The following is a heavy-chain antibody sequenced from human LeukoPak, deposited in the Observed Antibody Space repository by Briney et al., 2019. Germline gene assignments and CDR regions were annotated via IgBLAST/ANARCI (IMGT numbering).Heavy chain of an antibody. Sequence: PGGSLRLSCAASGFSVSSNHMSWVRQAPGKGLEWVSVIYSGGSPFYADSVKGRFTISRDNSKNILYLQMNSLRPEDTALYYCARESSGYGFDFRGQGTLVTVSS. J-gene: IGHJ4*02. CDR2: IYSGGSP. CDR3: ARESSGYGFDF. CDR1: GFSVSSNH. V-gene: IGHV3-66*02. D-gene: IGHD3-22*01.